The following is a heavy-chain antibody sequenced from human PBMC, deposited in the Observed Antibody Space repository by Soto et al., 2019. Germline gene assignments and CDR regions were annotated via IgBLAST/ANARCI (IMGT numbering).Heavy chain of an antibody. CDR1: GFTFNTYP. D-gene: IGHD3-10*01. CDR3: AKGVLSFHYGMEV. CDR2: ISSTAGKTS. V-gene: IGHV3-23*01. J-gene: IGHJ6*02. Sequence: EVKLLQSGGGVVPPGGSLRLSCATSGFTFNTYPMTWVRQAPGEGLEWVSSISSTAGKTSSYADSVKGRFAISRDFSDNTVYLQMDNLRVDDTAVYFCAKGVLSFHYGMEVWGQGTTVTVSS.